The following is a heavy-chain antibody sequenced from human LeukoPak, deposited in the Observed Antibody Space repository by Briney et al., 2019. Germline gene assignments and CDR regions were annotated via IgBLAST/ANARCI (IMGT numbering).Heavy chain of an antibody. V-gene: IGHV3-66*01. CDR3: ASGYSNSWYSADFDY. Sequence: GGSLRLSCAASGFTVSSNYMSWVRQAPRKGLEWVSVIYSGGNTYYADSVKGRFTISRDNSKNTLYLQMSSLRVEDTAVYYCASGYSNSWYSADFDYWGQGTLVTVSS. CDR2: IYSGGNT. D-gene: IGHD6-13*01. J-gene: IGHJ4*02. CDR1: GFTVSSNY.